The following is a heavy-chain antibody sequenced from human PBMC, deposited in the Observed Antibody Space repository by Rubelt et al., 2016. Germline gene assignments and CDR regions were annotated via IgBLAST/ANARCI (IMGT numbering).Heavy chain of an antibody. V-gene: IGHV3-7*05. CDR3: APSIAAPVY. J-gene: IGHJ4*02. Sequence: NWVRQAPGKGLEWVANINQAGSEKYYVDSVKGRFAISRDNAKNSLYLQMNSLRAEDTAVYYCAPSIAAPVYWGQGTLVTVSS. D-gene: IGHD6-6*01. CDR2: INQAGSEK.